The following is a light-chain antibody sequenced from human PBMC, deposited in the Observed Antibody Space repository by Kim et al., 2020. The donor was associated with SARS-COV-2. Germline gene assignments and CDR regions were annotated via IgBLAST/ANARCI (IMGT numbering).Light chain of an antibody. Sequence: SPGESATLSCRASQRVSSNLAWYQQKPGQAPRLLIYGASTRATGIPARFSGSGSGTEFTLTISSLQSEDFAVYYCQQYNNWPSWTFGQGTKVDIK. CDR2: GAS. CDR3: QQYNNWPSWT. V-gene: IGKV3-15*01. J-gene: IGKJ1*01. CDR1: QRVSSN.